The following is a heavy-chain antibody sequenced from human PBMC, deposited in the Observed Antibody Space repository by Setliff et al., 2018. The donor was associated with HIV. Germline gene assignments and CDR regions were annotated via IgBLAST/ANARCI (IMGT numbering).Heavy chain of an antibody. V-gene: IGHV4-59*01. CDR3: TRAGNDYYDSNGYYYVVDWFDS. J-gene: IGHJ5*01. CDR1: SGSIKSYY. D-gene: IGHD3-22*01. CDR2: IYGSGST. Sequence: SETLSLTCTVSSGSIKSYYWSWIRQPPGKGLEWVGYIYGSGSTNYNPSLKSRLTISIDMSKNQFSLKLNSVTAADTAVYYCTRAGNDYYDSNGYYYVVDWFDSWGQGTLVTVSS.